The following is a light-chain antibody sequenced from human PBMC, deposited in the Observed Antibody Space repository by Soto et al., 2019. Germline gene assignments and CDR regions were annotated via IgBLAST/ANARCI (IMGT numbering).Light chain of an antibody. CDR2: GNS. J-gene: IGLJ2*01. CDR3: QSYDSSLSGPDVV. CDR1: SSNIGAGYD. V-gene: IGLV1-40*01. Sequence: QSVLTQPPSVSGAPGQRVTIYCTGSSSNIGAGYDVHWYQQLPGTAPKLLIYGNSNRPSGVPDRFSGSKSGTSASLAITGLQAEDEADYYCQSYDSSLSGPDVVFGGGTKLTVL.